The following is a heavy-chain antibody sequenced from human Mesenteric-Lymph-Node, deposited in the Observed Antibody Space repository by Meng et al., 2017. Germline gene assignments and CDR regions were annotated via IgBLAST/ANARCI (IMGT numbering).Heavy chain of an antibody. J-gene: IGHJ5*02. V-gene: IGHV4-30-2*01. CDR2: IYHGVNI. D-gene: IGHD2-15*01. CDR1: CASMTRGEYS. CDR3: VRDTRRGGGWFDP. Sequence: LTAPPTLPLICAVRCASMTRGEYSQTWIRQPPGKGLEWIGYIYHGVNIYYTPSLRSPFTISVDKSKSQFSLKLTSVSAADTAVYYCVRDTRRGGGWFDPWGQGTLVTVYS.